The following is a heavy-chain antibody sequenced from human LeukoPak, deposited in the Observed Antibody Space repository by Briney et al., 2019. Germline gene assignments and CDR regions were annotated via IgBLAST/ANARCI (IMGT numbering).Heavy chain of an antibody. CDR2: ISYDGSNK. CDR1: GFTFSSYG. Sequence: PGGSLRLSCAASGFTFSSYGMHWVRQAPGKGLEWVAVISYDGSNKYYTDSVKARFTISRDNSKNTLYLQMNSLRAEDTAVYYCATDFNPRYSSGWFFDYWGQGTLVTVSS. D-gene: IGHD6-19*01. CDR3: ATDFNPRYSSGWFFDY. J-gene: IGHJ4*02. V-gene: IGHV3-30*03.